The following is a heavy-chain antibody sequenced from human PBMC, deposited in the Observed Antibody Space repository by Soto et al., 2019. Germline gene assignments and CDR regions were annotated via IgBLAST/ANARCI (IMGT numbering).Heavy chain of an antibody. Sequence: SETLSLTCTVSGGSISSYYWSWIRQPAGKGLEWIGRIYTSGSTNYNPSLKSRVTMSVDTYKNQVSLKLSSVTAADTAVYYCARVVLQQPLVGAVWFDPCGQGTLVTAPQ. CDR2: IYTSGST. CDR1: GGSISSYY. CDR3: ARVVLQQPLVGAVWFDP. J-gene: IGHJ5*02. V-gene: IGHV4-4*07. D-gene: IGHD6-13*01.